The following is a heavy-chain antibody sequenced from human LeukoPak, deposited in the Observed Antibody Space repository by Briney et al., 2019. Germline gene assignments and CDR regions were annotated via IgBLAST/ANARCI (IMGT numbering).Heavy chain of an antibody. D-gene: IGHD5-18*01. CDR2: ISGSGGST. Sequence: GGSLRLSCAASGFTFSSYAMSWVRQAPGKGLEWVSAISGSGGSTYYADSVRGRFTISRDNSKNTPYLQMNSLRAEDTAVYYCAKDSRDGYSYPYFDYWGQGTLVTVSS. CDR3: AKDSRDGYSYPYFDY. CDR1: GFTFSSYA. J-gene: IGHJ4*02. V-gene: IGHV3-23*01.